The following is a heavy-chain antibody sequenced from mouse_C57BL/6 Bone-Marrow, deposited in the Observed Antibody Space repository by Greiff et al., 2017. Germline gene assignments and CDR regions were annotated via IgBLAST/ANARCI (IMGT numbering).Heavy chain of an antibody. Sequence: QVQLQQPGAELVRPGSSVKLSCKASGYTFTSYWMDWVKQRPGQGLEWIGNIYPSDSETHYNQKFKDKATLTVDKSSSTAYMQLSSLTSEDSAVYYCARRDYCYEGFAYWGQGTLVTVSA. CDR2: IYPSDSET. CDR3: ARRDYCYEGFAY. V-gene: IGHV1-61*01. D-gene: IGHD2-12*01. CDR1: GYTFTSYW. J-gene: IGHJ3*01.